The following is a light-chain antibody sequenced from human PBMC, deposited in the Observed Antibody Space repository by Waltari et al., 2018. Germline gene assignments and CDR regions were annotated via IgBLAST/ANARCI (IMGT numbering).Light chain of an antibody. V-gene: IGLV1-40*01. Sequence: QSVLTQPPSVSGAPGQRVTISCTGSGPNIGAGYAVHWYQQLPRAAPKLLIYGSTSRPLGVPARFFGSTSGTSASLAITGLQAEDEADYYCQSYDTSLSVVFGGGTKLTVL. CDR2: GST. CDR3: QSYDTSLSVV. CDR1: GPNIGAGYA. J-gene: IGLJ3*02.